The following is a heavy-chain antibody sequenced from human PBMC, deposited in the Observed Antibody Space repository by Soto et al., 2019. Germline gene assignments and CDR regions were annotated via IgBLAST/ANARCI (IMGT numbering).Heavy chain of an antibody. CDR3: AIEGDGSGSYYYYYGMDV. J-gene: IGHJ6*02. Sequence: GGSLRLSCAASGFTFDDYTMHWVRQAPGKGLEWVSLISWDGGSTYYADSVKGRFTISRDNSKNSLYLQMNSLRTEDTALYYCAIEGDGSGSYYYYYGMDVWGQVTTV. V-gene: IGHV3-43*01. CDR1: GFTFDDYT. D-gene: IGHD3-10*01. CDR2: ISWDGGST.